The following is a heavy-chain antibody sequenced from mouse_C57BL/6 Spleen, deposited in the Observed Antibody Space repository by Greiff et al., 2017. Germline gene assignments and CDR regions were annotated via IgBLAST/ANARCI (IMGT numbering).Heavy chain of an antibody. Sequence: QVQLKQPGAELVRPGTSVKLSCKASGYTFTSYWMHWVKQRPGQGLEWIGVIDPSDSYTNSNQKFKGKATLTVDTSSSTAYMQLSSLTSEDSAVDYCARGDGSRYWGQGTTLTVSS. D-gene: IGHD1-1*01. V-gene: IGHV1-59*01. CDR2: IDPSDSYT. CDR1: GYTFTSYW. CDR3: ARGDGSRY. J-gene: IGHJ2*01.